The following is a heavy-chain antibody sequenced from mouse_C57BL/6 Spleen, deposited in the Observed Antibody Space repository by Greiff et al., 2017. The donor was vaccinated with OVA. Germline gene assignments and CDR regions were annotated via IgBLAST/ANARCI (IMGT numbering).Heavy chain of an antibody. CDR3: ARPPLDYGSSYPAWFAY. CDR1: GFTFSSYT. V-gene: IGHV5-9*01. J-gene: IGHJ3*01. D-gene: IGHD1-1*01. CDR2: ISGGGGNT. Sequence: EVKLVESGGGLVKPGGSLKLSCAASGFTFSSYTMSWVRQTPEKRLEWVATISGGGGNTYYPDSVKGRFTLSRDNSKNTLYLQMSSLRSEDTALYYCARPPLDYGSSYPAWFAYWGQGTLVTVSA.